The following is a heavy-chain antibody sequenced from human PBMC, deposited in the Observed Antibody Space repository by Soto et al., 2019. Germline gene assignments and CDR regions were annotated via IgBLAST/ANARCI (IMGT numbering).Heavy chain of an antibody. CDR2: IYYSGST. CDR3: AREPVVPAADYYYYMDV. Sequence: SETLSLTCTVSGGSISSGGYYWSWIRQHPGKGLEWIGYIYYSGSTYYNPSLKSRVTISVDTSKNQFSLKLSSVTAADTAVYYCAREPVVPAADYYYYMDVWGKGTTVTV. D-gene: IGHD2-2*01. CDR1: GGSISSGGYY. J-gene: IGHJ6*03. V-gene: IGHV4-31*03.